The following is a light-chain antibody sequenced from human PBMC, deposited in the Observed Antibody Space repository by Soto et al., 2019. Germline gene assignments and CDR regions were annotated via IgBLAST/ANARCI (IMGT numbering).Light chain of an antibody. CDR2: DAF. V-gene: IGKV1-5*01. Sequence: DIQMTQSPSTLSASVGDRVTITCRASQSISSWLAWYQQKPGKAPKLLIYDAFSLESGVPSRFSGSGSGTEFTLTISSLQPDDFATYYCQQYNGFSSFGQGTKVEIK. J-gene: IGKJ1*01. CDR3: QQYNGFSS. CDR1: QSISSW.